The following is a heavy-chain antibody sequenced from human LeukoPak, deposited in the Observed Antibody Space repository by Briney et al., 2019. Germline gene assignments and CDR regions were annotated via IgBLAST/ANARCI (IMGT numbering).Heavy chain of an antibody. CDR2: IYSGGST. CDR1: GFTFSSHA. Sequence: GGSLRLSCAASGFTFSSHAMSWVRQAPGKGLEWVSVIYSGGSTYYADSVKGRFTISRDNSKNTLYLQMNSLRSEDTAVYYCXXRXXXXXTXFDPXXXGXLVTVS. CDR3: XXRXXXXXTXFDP. V-gene: IGHV3-53*05. J-gene: IGHJ5*02.